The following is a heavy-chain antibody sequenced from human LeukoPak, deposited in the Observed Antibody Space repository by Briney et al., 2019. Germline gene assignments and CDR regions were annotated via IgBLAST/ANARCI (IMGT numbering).Heavy chain of an antibody. CDR1: GGSISSYY. CDR2: IYTSGST. J-gene: IGHJ5*02. Sequence: SETLSLTCTVSGGSISSYYWSWIRQPAGKGLEWIGRIYTSGSTNYNPSLKSRVTMSVDTSKNQFSLKLSSVTAADTAVYYCASRVKAYYYGSGSYYSPISWFDPWGQGTLVTVSS. D-gene: IGHD3-10*01. V-gene: IGHV4-4*07. CDR3: ASRVKAYYYGSGSYYSPISWFDP.